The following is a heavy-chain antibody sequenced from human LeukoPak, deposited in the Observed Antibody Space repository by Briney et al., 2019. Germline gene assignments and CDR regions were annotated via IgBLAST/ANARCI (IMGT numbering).Heavy chain of an antibody. J-gene: IGHJ3*02. D-gene: IGHD2-2*01. CDR1: GFTFSDYY. V-gene: IGHV3-11*01. Sequence: GGSLRLSCAASGFTFSDYYMSWIRQAPGKGLEWVSYISSSGSTIYYTDSVKGRFTISRDDAKNSLYLQMNSLRAEDTAVYYCARVRCSSTSCYFGFGDAFDIWGQGTMVTVSS. CDR3: ARVRCSSTSCYFGFGDAFDI. CDR2: ISSSGSTI.